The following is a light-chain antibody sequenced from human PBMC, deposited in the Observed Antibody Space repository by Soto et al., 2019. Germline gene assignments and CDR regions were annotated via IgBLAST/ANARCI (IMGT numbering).Light chain of an antibody. CDR3: NSYTTLSNRV. Sequence: QSALTQPASVSGSPGQSITISCTGTSSDVGGYNFVSWYQQHPGKAPKLIIYEVTNRPSGVSIRFSGSKSGNTASLTISGLQAEDEANYYCNSYTTLSNRVFGTGTKLTVL. V-gene: IGLV2-14*01. CDR1: SSDVGGYNF. CDR2: EVT. J-gene: IGLJ1*01.